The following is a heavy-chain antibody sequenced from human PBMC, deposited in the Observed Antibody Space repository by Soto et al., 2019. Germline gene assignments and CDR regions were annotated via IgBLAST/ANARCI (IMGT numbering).Heavy chain of an antibody. CDR2: ISGSGGST. D-gene: IGHD3-3*01. Sequence: GGSLRLSCAASGFTFSSYAMSWVRQAPGKGLEWVSAISGSGGSTYYADSVKGRFTISRDNSKNTLYLQMNSLRAEDTAVYYCATVYYDFWSGYPPYYFDYWGQGTLGTVS. V-gene: IGHV3-23*01. CDR3: ATVYYDFWSGYPPYYFDY. CDR1: GFTFSSYA. J-gene: IGHJ4*02.